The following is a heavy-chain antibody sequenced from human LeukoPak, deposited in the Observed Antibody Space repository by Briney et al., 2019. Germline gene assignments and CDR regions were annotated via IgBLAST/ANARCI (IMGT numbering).Heavy chain of an antibody. J-gene: IGHJ3*02. CDR3: ATGVGATGAFDI. V-gene: IGHV1-69*05. CDR2: IIPIFGTA. Sequence: SVKVSCKASGYTFTSYAISWVRQAPGQGLEWMGGIIPIFGTANYAQKFQGRVTITTDESTSTAYMELSSLRSEDTAVYYCATGVGATGAFDIWGQGTMVTVSS. D-gene: IGHD1-26*01. CDR1: GYTFTSYA.